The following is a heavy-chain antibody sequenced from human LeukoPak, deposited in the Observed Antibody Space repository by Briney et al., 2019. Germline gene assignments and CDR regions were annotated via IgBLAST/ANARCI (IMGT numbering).Heavy chain of an antibody. CDR3: ARDPGYSRPSSYGYFDH. J-gene: IGHJ4*02. CDR1: GFIFSSYG. CDR2: WHFASNK. D-gene: IGHD1-26*01. V-gene: IGHV3-33*01. Sequence: GGSLRLSCVTSGFIFSSYGIHWVRQAPGKGLEWVAWHFASNKYYVESVRGRFTMSRDNSKSTLYLQMGSLRVEDTAVYYCARDPGYSRPSSYGYFDHWGQGTLATVSS.